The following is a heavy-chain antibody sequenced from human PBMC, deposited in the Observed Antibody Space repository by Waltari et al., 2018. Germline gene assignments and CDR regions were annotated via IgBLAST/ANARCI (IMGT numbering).Heavy chain of an antibody. CDR3: AIYDSSGYYYYFDY. J-gene: IGHJ4*02. Sequence: QVQLVQSGAEVKKPGSPVKVFCKASGGPFSRYAISWVRQAPGQGPEWMGGIIRIFGTANNAQKFQGRVTSTTDDSTSTAYMELSRLRSEDTAVYYCAIYDSSGYYYYFDYWGQGTLVTVSS. CDR2: IIRIFGTA. CDR1: GGPFSRYA. D-gene: IGHD3-22*01. V-gene: IGHV1-69*05.